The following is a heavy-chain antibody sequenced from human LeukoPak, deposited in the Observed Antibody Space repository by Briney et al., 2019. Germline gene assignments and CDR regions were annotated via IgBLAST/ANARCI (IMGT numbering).Heavy chain of an antibody. CDR1: GFTVSSKD. CDR3: ARFVSWAFDI. CDR2: IYSGGRT. J-gene: IGHJ3*02. V-gene: IGHV3-53*01. Sequence: GGSLRLSCAASGFTVSSKDMSWVRQAPGKGLEWVSLIYSGGRTNYADSVKGRLTISRDNSKNTPYLQMNSLRPEDTAVYFCARFVSWAFDIWGQGTMVTVSS.